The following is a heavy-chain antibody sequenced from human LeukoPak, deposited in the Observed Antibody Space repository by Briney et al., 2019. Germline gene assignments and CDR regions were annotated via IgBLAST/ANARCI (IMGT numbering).Heavy chain of an antibody. D-gene: IGHD1-14*01. CDR3: ATYNPFDAFKM. V-gene: IGHV3-15*05. J-gene: IGHJ3*02. CDR2: IRNKIDGGTT. CDR1: ESTFSNDW. Sequence: EGSLRLSCVASESTFSNDWVSWVRQAPGEGLEWVGLIRNKIDGGTTDYAAPVKGRFTISRDDSKNTLYLQMNSLRTEDSAVYYCATYNPFDAFKMWGQGTTVIVSS.